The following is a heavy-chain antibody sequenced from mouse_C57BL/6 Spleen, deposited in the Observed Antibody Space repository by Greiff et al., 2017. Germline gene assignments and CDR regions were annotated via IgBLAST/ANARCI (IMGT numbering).Heavy chain of an antibody. J-gene: IGHJ1*03. Sequence: QVKLLQSGPGLVQPSQSLSITCTVSGFSLTSYGVHWVRQSPGKGLEWLGVIWSGGSTDYNAAFISRLSISKDNSKSQVFFKMNSLQADDTAIYYCARKGVVEGYFDVWGTGTTVTVSS. V-gene: IGHV2-2*01. CDR1: GFSLTSYG. CDR2: IWSGGST. D-gene: IGHD1-1*01. CDR3: ARKGVVEGYFDV.